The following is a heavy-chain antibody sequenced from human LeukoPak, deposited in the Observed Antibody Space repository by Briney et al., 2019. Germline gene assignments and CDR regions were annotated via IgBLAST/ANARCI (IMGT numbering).Heavy chain of an antibody. D-gene: IGHD3-22*01. V-gene: IGHV3-23*01. Sequence: GGSLRLSCAASGFTFSSYAMSWVRQAPGRGLEWVSVISGSGGSTYYADSVQGRFTISRDNSKNTLYLQMNSLRAEDTAVYYCAKLAGYYDSSGYLFDYWGQGTLVTVSS. J-gene: IGHJ4*02. CDR2: ISGSGGST. CDR1: GFTFSSYA. CDR3: AKLAGYYDSSGYLFDY.